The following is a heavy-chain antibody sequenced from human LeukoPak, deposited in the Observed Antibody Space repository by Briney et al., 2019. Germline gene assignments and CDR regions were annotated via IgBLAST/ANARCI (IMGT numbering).Heavy chain of an antibody. CDR2: INQSGST. D-gene: IGHD3-10*01. Sequence: SETLSLTCAVYDGSFSGYYWSWIRQPPGKGLEWIGEINQSGSTYYNPSLKSRLTISVDTSKNQFSLKLSSVTAADTAVYYCARGSRGAMETWGQGTLVTVSS. CDR3: ARGSRGAMET. CDR1: DGSFSGYY. V-gene: IGHV4-34*01. J-gene: IGHJ5*02.